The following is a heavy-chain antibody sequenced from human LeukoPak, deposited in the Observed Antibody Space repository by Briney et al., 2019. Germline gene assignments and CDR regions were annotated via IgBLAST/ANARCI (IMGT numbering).Heavy chain of an antibody. CDR1: GASISSGSHH. CDR2: IYYSGST. CDR3: ARERIAAAGRGSFDY. Sequence: PSETLSLTCTVSGASISSGSHHWSWIRQPPGKGLEWIGYIYYSGSTNYNPSLKSRVTISVDTSKNQFSLKLSSVTAADTAVYYCARERIAAAGRGSFDYWGQGTLVTVSS. D-gene: IGHD6-13*01. J-gene: IGHJ4*02. V-gene: IGHV4-61*01.